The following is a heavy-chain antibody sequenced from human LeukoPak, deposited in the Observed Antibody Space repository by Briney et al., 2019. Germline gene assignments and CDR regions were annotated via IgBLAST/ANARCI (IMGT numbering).Heavy chain of an antibody. V-gene: IGHV3-23*01. CDR1: GFTFSSYA. Sequence: GGSLRLSCTAPGFTFSSYAMSWVRQAPGKGLEWVSTITNNGLSTYYADSVKGRFTITRDNSKNTLHLQMNNLRADDTAVYYCAKSVVAASWFFDYWVQGTLATVSS. D-gene: IGHD2-15*01. J-gene: IGHJ4*02. CDR3: AKSVVAASWFFDY. CDR2: ITNNGLST.